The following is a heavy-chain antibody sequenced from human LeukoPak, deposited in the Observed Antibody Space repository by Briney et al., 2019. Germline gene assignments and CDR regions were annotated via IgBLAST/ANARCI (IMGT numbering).Heavy chain of an antibody. CDR2: ISAYNGNT. Sequence: ASVKVSCKASGYTFTSYGISWVRQAPGQGLEWMGWISAYNGNTNYAQKLQGRVTMTTDTSTSTAYMELRSLRSDDTAVYYCARDRGRSSSPYYYYMDVWGKGTTVTVSS. D-gene: IGHD6-6*01. V-gene: IGHV1-18*01. CDR3: ARDRGRSSSPYYYYMDV. CDR1: GYTFTSYG. J-gene: IGHJ6*03.